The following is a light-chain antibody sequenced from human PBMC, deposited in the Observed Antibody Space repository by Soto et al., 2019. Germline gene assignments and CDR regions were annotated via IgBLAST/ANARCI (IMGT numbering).Light chain of an antibody. J-gene: IGKJ5*01. CDR2: GAS. CDR3: QQFRNWPWT. Sequence: EIVLTQSPGTLSVSPWDRVTLSCRASQSISINLAWYQHKPGQAPRLLIHGASTRATGVPARISGSGSGTEFTLTISSLQSEDFAVYYCQQFRNWPWTFGQGTRLEIK. V-gene: IGKV3D-15*01. CDR1: QSISIN.